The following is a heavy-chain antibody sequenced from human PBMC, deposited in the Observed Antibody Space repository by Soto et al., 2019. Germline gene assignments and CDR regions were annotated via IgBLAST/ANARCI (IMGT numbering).Heavy chain of an antibody. D-gene: IGHD3-10*01. CDR3: ARPGIRFGNKMDV. V-gene: IGHV4-39*01. Sequence: SETLSLTCTVSGGSISSSSYYWGWIRQPPGKGLEWIGTIYYRGSTYYDPSLKSRVTISVDTSKNQFSLKLSSVTAADTAVYYCARPGIRFGNKMDVWGQGTTVTVSS. J-gene: IGHJ6*02. CDR2: IYYRGST. CDR1: GGSISSSSYY.